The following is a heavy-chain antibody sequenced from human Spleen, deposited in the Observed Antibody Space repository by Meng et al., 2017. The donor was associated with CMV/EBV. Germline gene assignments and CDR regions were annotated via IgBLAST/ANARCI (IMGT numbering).Heavy chain of an antibody. CDR1: GFTFSTYA. J-gene: IGHJ6*02. CDR2: ISLTGETT. Sequence: GESLKISCAASGFTFSTYAMTWVRQAPGKGLEWVSVISLTGETTYYADSVKGRFTISRDNSKNTLFLQMNSLRAEDTALYYCARDNQKTIYYGMDVWGQGTTVTVSS. CDR3: ARDNQKTIYYGMDV. V-gene: IGHV3-23*01.